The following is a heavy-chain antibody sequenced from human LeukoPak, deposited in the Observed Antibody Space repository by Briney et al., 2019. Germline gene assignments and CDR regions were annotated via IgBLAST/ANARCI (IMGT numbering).Heavy chain of an antibody. D-gene: IGHD3-16*01. CDR3: ARAGELRYMDV. J-gene: IGHJ6*03. Sequence: GGSLRLSCEASGFIFSDYYMAWIRQAPGKGLEWISTIKGTGLTTYYADSLKGRVTISRDNDKNSLFLQMSSLRADDTAIYYCARAGELRYMDVWGKGTAVTVSS. CDR1: GFIFSDYY. CDR2: IKGTGLTT. V-gene: IGHV3-11*04.